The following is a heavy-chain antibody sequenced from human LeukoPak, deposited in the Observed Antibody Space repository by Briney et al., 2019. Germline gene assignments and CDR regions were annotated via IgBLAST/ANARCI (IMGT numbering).Heavy chain of an antibody. D-gene: IGHD4-11*01. CDR3: AADLPYSNYGPLDY. CDR1: GFTFTTSA. J-gene: IGHJ4*02. V-gene: IGHV1-58*01. Sequence: SVKVSCKASGFTFTTSAVQWVRQARGQRLEWVGWIVVGSGNTNYAQKFQERVTITRDMSTNTAYMELSSLRSDDTAVYYCAADLPYSNYGPLDYWGQGTLVTVSS. CDR2: IVVGSGNT.